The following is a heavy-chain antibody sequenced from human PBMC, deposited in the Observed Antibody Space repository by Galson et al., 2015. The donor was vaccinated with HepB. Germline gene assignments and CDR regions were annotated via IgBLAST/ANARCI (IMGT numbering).Heavy chain of an antibody. Sequence: CAISGDSVSSNTATWNWIRQSPSRGLEWLGRTFYRSQWYNHYAGSVQGRVIINPDTSKNLFSLHLNSVTPEDTAVYYCARDPGQYHDTFDVWSPGTMVTVSS. J-gene: IGHJ3*01. V-gene: IGHV6-1*01. CDR3: ARDPGQYHDTFDV. CDR2: TFYRSQWYN. D-gene: IGHD3-10*01. CDR1: GDSVSSNTAT.